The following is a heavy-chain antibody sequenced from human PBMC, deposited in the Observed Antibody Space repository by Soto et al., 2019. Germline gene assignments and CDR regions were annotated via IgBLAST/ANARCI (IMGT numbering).Heavy chain of an antibody. V-gene: IGHV1-3*05. Sequence: QVQLVQSGAEEKKPGASVKVSCKASGYTFTSYAMHWVRQAPGQRLEWMGWITAGNGNTKYSQKFQGRVTITRDTSASTAYMELSSLRSEDTAVYYCARGTVVTHFDYWGQGTLVTVSS. D-gene: IGHD2-15*01. CDR3: ARGTVVTHFDY. CDR1: GYTFTSYA. CDR2: ITAGNGNT. J-gene: IGHJ4*02.